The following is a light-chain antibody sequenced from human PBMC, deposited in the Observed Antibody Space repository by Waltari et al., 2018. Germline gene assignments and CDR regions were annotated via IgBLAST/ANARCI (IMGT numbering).Light chain of an antibody. CDR1: QSVSRY. J-gene: IGKJ1*01. CDR2: DAS. V-gene: IGKV3-20*01. Sequence: EIVLTQSPDTLSLSPGERATLSCRASQSVSRYLAWYQQKPGQAPRLLIYDASTRATGIPDRFSGGGSGTDFSLTISRLEPEDFAVYYCQKYGSLPATFGQGTKVEI. CDR3: QKYGSLPAT.